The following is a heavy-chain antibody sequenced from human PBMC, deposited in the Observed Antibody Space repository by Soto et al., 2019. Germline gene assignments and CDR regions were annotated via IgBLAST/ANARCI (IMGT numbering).Heavy chain of an antibody. D-gene: IGHD2-15*01. CDR2: INPGGGT. Sequence: QVQLVQSGAEVKKPGASVKVSCKASGYTFTSYYVHWVRQAPGQGREWMGIINPGGGTSYAQKCPGRVTMTRDTSTSTVYMEMSSLRCEDTAVYYCARVYCSGGSCYGIDYWGQGTLVTVSS. V-gene: IGHV1-46*01. J-gene: IGHJ4*02. CDR3: ARVYCSGGSCYGIDY. CDR1: GYTFTSYY.